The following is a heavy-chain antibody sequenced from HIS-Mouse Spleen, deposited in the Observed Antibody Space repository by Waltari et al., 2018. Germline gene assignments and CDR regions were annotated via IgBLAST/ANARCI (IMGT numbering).Heavy chain of an antibody. D-gene: IGHD6-19*01. CDR3: ARIAEGYSSGWYAFDY. V-gene: IGHV2-70*15. J-gene: IGHJ4*02. Sequence: QVTLRESGPALVKTTQTLTLTCTFSGFSLSTSGMCVSWIRQPPGKALEWLARIDWDDDKYYSTSLKTRLTISKDTSKNQVVLTMTNMDPVDTATYYCARIAEGYSSGWYAFDYWGQGTLVTVSS. CDR1: GFSLSTSGMC. CDR2: IDWDDDK.